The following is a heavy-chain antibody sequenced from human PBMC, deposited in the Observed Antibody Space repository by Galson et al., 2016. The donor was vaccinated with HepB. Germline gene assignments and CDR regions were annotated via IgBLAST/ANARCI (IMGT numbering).Heavy chain of an antibody. CDR3: ARHQLPPAFYFYAMDV. CDR2: IYPYDGDT. Sequence: SVKVSCKASGYTFTSYYMHWVRQAPGQGLEWMGIIYPYDGDTTYAQRFHGRVTMTRDTSTSTVYMERCSLRSDDTSVYYCARHQLPPAFYFYAMDVWGQGTTVTVSS. V-gene: IGHV1-46*01. J-gene: IGHJ6*02. CDR1: GYTFTSYY.